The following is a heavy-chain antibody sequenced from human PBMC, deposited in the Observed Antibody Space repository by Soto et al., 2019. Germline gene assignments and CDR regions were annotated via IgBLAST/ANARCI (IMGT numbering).Heavy chain of an antibody. CDR3: SRSGYSYGPNPLLY. Sequence: QVQLQESGPGLVKPSQTLSLTCTVSGGSISSGGYYWSWIRQHPGKGLEWIGYIYYSGSTYYNPSLKSRVTISVDTSKNQFCLKLSSVTAADTAVYYCSRSGYSYGPNPLLYWGQGTLVTVSS. CDR2: IYYSGST. V-gene: IGHV4-31*03. CDR1: GGSISSGGYY. D-gene: IGHD5-18*01. J-gene: IGHJ4*02.